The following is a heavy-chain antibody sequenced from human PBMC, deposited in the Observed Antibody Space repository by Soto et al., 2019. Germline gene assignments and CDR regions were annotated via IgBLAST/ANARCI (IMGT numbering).Heavy chain of an antibody. CDR2: INHSGST. CDR3: ARGVGGSGSSNWFDP. D-gene: IGHD3-10*01. J-gene: IGHJ5*02. Sequence: QVQLQQWGAGLLKPSETLSLTCAVYGGSFSGYYWSWIRQPPGKGLEWIGEINHSGSTNYNPSLKSRVTISVDTSKNKFSLKLSSVTAADTAVYYGARGVGGSGSSNWFDPWGQGTLVTVSS. V-gene: IGHV4-34*01. CDR1: GGSFSGYY.